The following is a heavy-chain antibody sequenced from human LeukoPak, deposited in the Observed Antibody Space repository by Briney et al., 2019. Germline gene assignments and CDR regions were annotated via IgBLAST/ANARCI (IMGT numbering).Heavy chain of an antibody. V-gene: IGHV3-9*01. CDR3: AKDNTDYGDYVVSSAFDI. CDR2: ISWNSGSI. J-gene: IGHJ3*02. D-gene: IGHD4-17*01. Sequence: GRSLRLSCAASGFTFDDYAMHWVRQAPGKGLEWVSGISWNSGSIGYADSVKGRFTISRDNAKNSLYLQMNSLRAEDTALYYCAKDNTDYGDYVVSSAFDIWGQGTMVTVS. CDR1: GFTFDDYA.